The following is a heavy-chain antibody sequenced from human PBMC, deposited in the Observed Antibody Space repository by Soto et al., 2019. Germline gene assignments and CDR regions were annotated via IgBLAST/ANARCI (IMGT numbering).Heavy chain of an antibody. CDR2: IVVGSGKT. D-gene: IGHD3-9*01. V-gene: IGHV1-58*02. CDR3: LAPELAITQEAYGLDV. Sequence: QMQLVQSGPEVKKPGTSVKVSCKASGITSSSSAMQWVRQARGQRLEWIGWIVVGSGKTNYAQKFQERVTITRDMSTSTVYMELRNLRSEDTAVYYCLAPELAITQEAYGLDVWGQGTAVTVSS. J-gene: IGHJ6*02. CDR1: GITSSSSA.